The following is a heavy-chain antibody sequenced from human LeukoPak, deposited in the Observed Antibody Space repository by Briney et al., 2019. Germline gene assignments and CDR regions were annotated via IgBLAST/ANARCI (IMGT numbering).Heavy chain of an antibody. CDR2: TYYRSKWYH. D-gene: IGHD6-19*01. J-gene: IGHJ4*02. CDR1: GDSVSSINGA. CDR3: ARDLGSSGWYTFDY. Sequence: SQTLSLTCAISGDSVSSINGAWNWIRQSPSRGLEWLGRTYYRSKWYHDYASSLEGRITISPDTSTNQFSLQLNSVTPEDTVVYYCARDLGSSGWYTFDYWGQGTLVTVSS. V-gene: IGHV6-1*01.